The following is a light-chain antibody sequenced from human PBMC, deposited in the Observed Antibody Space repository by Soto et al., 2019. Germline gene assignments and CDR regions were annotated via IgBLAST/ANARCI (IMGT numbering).Light chain of an antibody. J-gene: IGKJ5*01. V-gene: IGKV3-11*01. CDR1: QSFRGL. CDR3: QQSSNWIT. CDR2: DAY. Sequence: EVVLTHSPVTLSLSPGERATLSCRASQSFRGLLVWYQQKPGQAPRLLIYDAYNRATGIPPRFSGSGSGTDFTLTISSLETEDFAIYYCQQSSNWITFGQGTRLEIK.